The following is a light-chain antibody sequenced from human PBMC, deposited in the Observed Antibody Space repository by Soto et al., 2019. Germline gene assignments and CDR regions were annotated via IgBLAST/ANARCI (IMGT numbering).Light chain of an antibody. CDR3: QQYKSYPLT. CDR2: EAS. CDR1: QSIGNW. J-gene: IGKJ1*01. V-gene: IGKV1-5*03. Sequence: IRMTQSPSTQSASVGDRVTITCRASQSIGNWLAWYQQKPGRAPKFLIYEASSLESGVPPRFSGSGSGTEFTLTISGLQPDDFATYYCQQYKSYPLTFGQGTKVDIK.